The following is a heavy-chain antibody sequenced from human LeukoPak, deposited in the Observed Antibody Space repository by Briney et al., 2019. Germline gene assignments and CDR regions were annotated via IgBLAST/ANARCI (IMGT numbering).Heavy chain of an antibody. D-gene: IGHD3-22*01. CDR2: IIPIFGTA. CDR1: GGTFSSYA. J-gene: IGHJ4*02. V-gene: IGHV1-69*13. CDR3: ARATPGYYDSSGYYRYFDY. Sequence: RGASVKVSCKASGGTFSSYAISWVRQAPGQGLEWMGGIIPIFGTANYAQKFQGRVTITADESTSTAYMELSSLRSEDTAVYYCARATPGYYDSSGYYRYFDYWGQGTLVTVSS.